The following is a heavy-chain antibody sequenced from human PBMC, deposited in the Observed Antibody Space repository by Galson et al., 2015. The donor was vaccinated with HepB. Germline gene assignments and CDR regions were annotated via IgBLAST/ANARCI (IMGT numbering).Heavy chain of an antibody. CDR1: GFTFSSYG. V-gene: IGHV3-33*01. CDR3: ARDRYSSGPGGMDV. D-gene: IGHD6-19*01. CDR2: IWYDGSNK. J-gene: IGHJ6*02. Sequence: SLRLSCAASGFTFSSYGMHWVRQAPGKGLEWVAVIWYDGSNKYYADSVKGRFTVSRDNSKNTLYLQMDSLRAEDTAVYYCARDRYSSGPGGMDVWGQGTTVTVSS.